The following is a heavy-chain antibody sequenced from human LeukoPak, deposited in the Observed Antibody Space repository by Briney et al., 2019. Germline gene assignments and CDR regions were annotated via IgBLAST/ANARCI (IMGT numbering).Heavy chain of an antibody. Sequence: GGSLRLSCAASGFTFSSYAMSWVRQAPGKGQEWVSAISGSGGSTYYADSVKGRFTISRDNSKNTLYLQMNSLRAEDTAVYYCAKESNTYYDFWSGLYYFDYWGQGTLVTVSS. D-gene: IGHD3-3*01. CDR1: GFTFSSYA. V-gene: IGHV3-23*01. CDR2: ISGSGGST. J-gene: IGHJ4*02. CDR3: AKESNTYYDFWSGLYYFDY.